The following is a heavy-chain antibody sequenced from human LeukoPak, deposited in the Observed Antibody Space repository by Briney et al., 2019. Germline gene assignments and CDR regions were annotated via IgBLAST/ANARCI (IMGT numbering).Heavy chain of an antibody. J-gene: IGHJ3*02. V-gene: IGHV4-39*01. CDR1: GGSISSSSYY. CDR2: IYYSGST. D-gene: IGHD3-22*01. Sequence: SEILSLTCTVSGGSISSSSYYWGWIRQPPGKGLEWIGSIYYSGSTYYNPSLKSRVTISVDTSKNQFSLKLSSVTAADTAVYYCARRFRYYYDSSDDAFDIWGQGTMVTVSS. CDR3: ARRFRYYYDSSDDAFDI.